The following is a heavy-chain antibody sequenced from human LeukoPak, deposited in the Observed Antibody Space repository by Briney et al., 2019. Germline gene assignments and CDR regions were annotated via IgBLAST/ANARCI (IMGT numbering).Heavy chain of an antibody. Sequence: ASVKVSCKASGGTFSSYAISWVRQAPGQGLEWMGGIIPIFGTANYAQKFQGRVTITADESTSTAYMVLSSLRSEDTAVYYCARDRGTMVRGVMGYYYGMDVWGKGTTVTVSS. CDR1: GGTFSSYA. CDR2: IIPIFGTA. J-gene: IGHJ6*04. CDR3: ARDRGTMVRGVMGYYYGMDV. D-gene: IGHD3-10*01. V-gene: IGHV1-69*01.